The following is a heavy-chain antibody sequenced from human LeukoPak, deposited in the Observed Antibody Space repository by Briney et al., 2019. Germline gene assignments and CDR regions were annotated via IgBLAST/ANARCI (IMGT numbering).Heavy chain of an antibody. CDR2: IYYSGST. V-gene: IGHV4-31*03. CDR1: GGSIGSGGYY. CDR3: ARDTYYYDSSGYSTFDY. J-gene: IGHJ4*02. Sequence: SQTLSLTCTVSGGSIGSGGYYWSWIRQHPGKGLEWIGYIYYSGSTYYNPSLKSRVTISVDTSKNQFSLKLSSVTAADTAVYYCARDTYYYDSSGYSTFDYWGQGTLVTVSS. D-gene: IGHD3-22*01.